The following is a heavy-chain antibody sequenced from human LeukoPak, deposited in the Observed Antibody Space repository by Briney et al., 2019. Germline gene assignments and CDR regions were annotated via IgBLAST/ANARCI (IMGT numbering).Heavy chain of an antibody. Sequence: SETLSLTCTVSGYSISSGYYWGWIRQPPGKGLEWIGSIYHSGSTYYNPSLKSRVTISVDTSKNQFSLQLSSVTAADTAVYYCARDGAGTMYNWFDPWGQGTLVTVSS. J-gene: IGHJ5*02. CDR1: GYSISSGYY. D-gene: IGHD1-1*01. CDR3: ARDGAGTMYNWFDP. V-gene: IGHV4-38-2*02. CDR2: IYHSGST.